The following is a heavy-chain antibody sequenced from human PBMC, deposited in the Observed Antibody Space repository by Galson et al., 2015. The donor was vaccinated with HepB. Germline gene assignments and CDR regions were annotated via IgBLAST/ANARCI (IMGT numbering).Heavy chain of an antibody. CDR1: GYTFTSYY. CDR3: ARDGRYCSSTSCFLDAFDI. V-gene: IGHV1-46*01. Sequence: SVKVSCKASGYTFTSYYMHWVRQAPGQGLEWMGIINPSGGSTSYAQKFQGRVTMTRDTSTSTVYMELSSLRSEDTAVYYCARDGRYCSSTSCFLDAFDIWGQGTMVTVSS. CDR2: INPSGGST. D-gene: IGHD2-2*01. J-gene: IGHJ3*02.